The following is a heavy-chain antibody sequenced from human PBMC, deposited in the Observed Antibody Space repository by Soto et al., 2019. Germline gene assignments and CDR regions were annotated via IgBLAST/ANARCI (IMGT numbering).Heavy chain of an antibody. D-gene: IGHD2-15*01. CDR2: IYYSGST. J-gene: IGHJ5*02. V-gene: IGHV4-39*01. CDR3: ARPEGYCRGGTCYRTSGWFDP. Sequence: SETLSLTCTVSGGSISSGSYYWGWIRQPPGKGLEWIGTIYYSGSTYYHPSLRSRVTLSVDTSKNQFSLKLTSVTAADTAVYYCARPEGYCRGGTCYRTSGWFDPWGQGTPVTVSS. CDR1: GGSISSGSYY.